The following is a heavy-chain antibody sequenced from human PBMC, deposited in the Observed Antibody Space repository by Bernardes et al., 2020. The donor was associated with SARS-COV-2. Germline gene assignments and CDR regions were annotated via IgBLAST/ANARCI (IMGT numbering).Heavy chain of an antibody. Sequence: SETLSLTCTVSGGSIRSSSYYWGWIRQPTGKGLEWIGSIFYSGSTYYSPSLKSRVTISVDTSKNQFSLKLSSVTAADTAVYYCARDYYGSGSRFDYWGQGTLVTVSS. D-gene: IGHD3-10*01. CDR1: GGSIRSSSYY. CDR2: IFYSGST. CDR3: ARDYYGSGSRFDY. V-gene: IGHV4-39*02. J-gene: IGHJ4*02.